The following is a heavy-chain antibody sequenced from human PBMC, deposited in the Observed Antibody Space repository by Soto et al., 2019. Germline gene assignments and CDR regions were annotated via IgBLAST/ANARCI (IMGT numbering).Heavy chain of an antibody. D-gene: IGHD3-10*01. J-gene: IGHJ5*02. V-gene: IGHV4-61*01. CDR1: GGSVSSGSYY. CDR3: ARDPVYVYGSGSPDPWFEP. Sequence: QVQRQEAGPGLVKPSETLSLTCTVSGGSVSSGSYYWSWIRQPPGKGLEWIGYIYYSGSTNYNPPRKSRVTMSVDTSKNQYSLMLSYVTAADTAVYYCARDPVYVYGSGSPDPWFEPWGQGTLVTVSS. CDR2: IYYSGST.